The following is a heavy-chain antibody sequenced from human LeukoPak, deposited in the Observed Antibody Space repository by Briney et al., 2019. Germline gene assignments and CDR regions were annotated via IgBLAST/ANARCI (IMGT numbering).Heavy chain of an antibody. CDR2: IKQDGSEK. CDR3: ARSGYCSSTSCMGYYYYYYMDV. Sequence: GESLRLSCAASGFTFSSYWMSWVRQAPGKGLEWVANIKQDGSEKYYVDSVKGRFTISRDNAKNSLYLQMNSLRAEDTAVYYCARSGYCSSTSCMGYYYYYYMDVWGKGTTVTVSS. V-gene: IGHV3-7*01. CDR1: GFTFSSYW. J-gene: IGHJ6*03. D-gene: IGHD2-2*03.